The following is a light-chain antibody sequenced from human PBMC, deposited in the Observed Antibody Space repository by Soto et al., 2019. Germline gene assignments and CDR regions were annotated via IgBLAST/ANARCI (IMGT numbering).Light chain of an antibody. V-gene: IGKV1-9*01. CDR2: TAS. Sequence: DIQLTQSPSFLSASVGDRITITCRASQGLRGNLAWYQQKPGKAPKLLISTASSLQSGVPSRFSGSGSGTEFTLTITCLQPEDFATYYCQQRNDYPLTFGGGTKVEIK. CDR1: QGLRGN. J-gene: IGKJ4*01. CDR3: QQRNDYPLT.